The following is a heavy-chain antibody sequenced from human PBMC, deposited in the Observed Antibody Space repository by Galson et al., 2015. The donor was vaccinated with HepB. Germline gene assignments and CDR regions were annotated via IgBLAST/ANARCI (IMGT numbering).Heavy chain of an antibody. V-gene: IGHV3-30*18. CDR2: ISNDGGNK. D-gene: IGHD6-19*01. CDR3: AKSRYSSGWKFDY. CDR1: GFSFSTYG. J-gene: IGHJ4*02. Sequence: SLRLSCAASGFSFSTYGMHWVRQAPGKGLEWLAVISNDGGNKFYADSVKGRFTISRDNSKNTLYLQMNSLRAEDTAVYYCAKSRYSSGWKFDYWGQGALVTVSS.